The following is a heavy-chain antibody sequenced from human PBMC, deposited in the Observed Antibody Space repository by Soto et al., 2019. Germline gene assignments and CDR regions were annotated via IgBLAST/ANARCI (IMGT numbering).Heavy chain of an antibody. Sequence: QLVESGGGSVQPGRSLRLSCAPSRFTFSSYEMNWVRQAPGKGLEWVSYIIVSGTMRFYADAVKGRFTISRDNTKKILYLQMNSLRAEDTALYYCATAGLTGTVWGQGTTVTVSS. CDR2: IIVSGTMR. CDR3: ATAGLTGTV. V-gene: IGHV3-48*03. CDR1: RFTFSSYE. J-gene: IGHJ6*02. D-gene: IGHD3-9*01.